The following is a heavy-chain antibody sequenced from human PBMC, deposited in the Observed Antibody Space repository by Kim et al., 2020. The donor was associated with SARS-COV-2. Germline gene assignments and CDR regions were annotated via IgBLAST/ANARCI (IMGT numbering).Heavy chain of an antibody. Sequence: SETLSLTCTVSGGSISSYYWSWIRQPPGKGLEWIGYIYYSGSTNYNPSLKSRVTISVDTSKNQFSLKLSSVTAADTAVYYCARVTGYYYDSSGSFPFFDPWGQGTLVTVSS. J-gene: IGHJ5*02. CDR1: GGSISSYY. CDR3: ARVTGYYYDSSGSFPFFDP. CDR2: IYYSGST. V-gene: IGHV4-59*13. D-gene: IGHD3-22*01.